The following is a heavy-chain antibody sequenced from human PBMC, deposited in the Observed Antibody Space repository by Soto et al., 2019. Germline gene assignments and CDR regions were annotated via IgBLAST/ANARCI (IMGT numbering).Heavy chain of an antibody. CDR1: GFTFTSSA. CDR2: IVVGSGNT. Sequence: SVKVSCKASGFTFTSSAVQWVRQARGQRLEWIGWIVVGSGNTNYAQKFQERVTITRDMSTSTAYMELSSLRAEDTAVYYCARALLLWFGEGPDAFDIWGQGTMVTVSS. CDR3: ARALLLWFGEGPDAFDI. V-gene: IGHV1-58*01. D-gene: IGHD3-10*01. J-gene: IGHJ3*02.